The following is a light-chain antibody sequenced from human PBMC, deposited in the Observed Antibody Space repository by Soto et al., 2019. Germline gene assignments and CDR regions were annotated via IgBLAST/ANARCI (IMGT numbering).Light chain of an antibody. CDR1: QSITTW. CDR2: DVS. Sequence: DIPMTQSPSTVSAYVGDSVTITCRASQSITTWLAWHQQRPGKAPKLLIYDVSSLQSGVPSRFSGSGSATEFTLTISSLQPDDFAAYYCQHYKMYSPWTFGQGNKLEIK. CDR3: QHYKMYSPWT. V-gene: IGKV1-5*01. J-gene: IGKJ1*01.